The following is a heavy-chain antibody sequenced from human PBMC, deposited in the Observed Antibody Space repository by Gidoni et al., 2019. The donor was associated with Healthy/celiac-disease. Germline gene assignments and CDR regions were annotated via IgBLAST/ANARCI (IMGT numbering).Heavy chain of an antibody. V-gene: IGHV4-30-4*01. Sequence: QVPLQQSGPGLVQPSQTLSLTCTVSGGSISSGDYYWSWIRQPPGKCLEWIGYIYYSGSTYYNPSLKSRVTISVDTSKNQFSLKLSSVTAADTAVYYCASGYDFWCGYWGVWGQGTLVTVSS. J-gene: IGHJ4*02. CDR3: ASGYDFWCGYWGV. CDR2: IYYSGST. CDR1: GGSISSGDYY. D-gene: IGHD3-3*01.